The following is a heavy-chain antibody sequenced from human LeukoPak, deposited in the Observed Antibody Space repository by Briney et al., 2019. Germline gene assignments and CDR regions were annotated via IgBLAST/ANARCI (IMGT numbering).Heavy chain of an antibody. CDR3: ARVRKDYYYYYMDV. J-gene: IGHJ6*03. CDR1: GFSFNDYY. V-gene: IGHV3-11*04. CDR2: ISSGGGTII. Sequence: GGSLRLSCAASGFSFNDYYMTWVRQAPGEGLEWVSYISSGGGTIIYYADSVKGRFTISKDNAKNSLYLQMNSLRAVDTAVYYCARVRKDYYYYYMDVWGKGTTVTVSS.